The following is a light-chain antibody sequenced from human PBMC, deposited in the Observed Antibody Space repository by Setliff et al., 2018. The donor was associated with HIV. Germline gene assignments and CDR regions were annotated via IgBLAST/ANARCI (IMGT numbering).Light chain of an antibody. Sequence: QSALTQPASVSGSPGQSITISCTGTSSDIGAYNYVSWYQQHPGKAPKLMIYDVSSRPSGVSNRFSGSKSGNTASLAISGLQAEDEADYYCSPYTSSGTLVFGTGTKGTVL. V-gene: IGLV2-14*01. J-gene: IGLJ1*01. CDR1: SSDIGAYNY. CDR3: SPYTSSGTLV. CDR2: DVS.